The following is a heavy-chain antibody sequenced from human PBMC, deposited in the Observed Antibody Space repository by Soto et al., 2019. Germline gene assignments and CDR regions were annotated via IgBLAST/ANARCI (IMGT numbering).Heavy chain of an antibody. CDR2: IKSNGDDT. Sequence: GASVKVSCKASGFAFTGYYIHWVRLAPGQGLEWMGWIKSNGDDTKYARKFQDRVTMTRDTSMHTVYMELSRLRSDDTAVYYCARDQRSYGEPPFDYWGQGTLVTVSS. CDR1: GFAFTGYY. CDR3: ARDQRSYGEPPFDY. J-gene: IGHJ4*02. D-gene: IGHD3-16*01. V-gene: IGHV1-2*02.